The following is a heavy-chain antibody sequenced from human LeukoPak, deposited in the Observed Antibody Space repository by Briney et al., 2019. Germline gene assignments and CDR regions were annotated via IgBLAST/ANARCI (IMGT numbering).Heavy chain of an antibody. CDR3: ARYCCGSSSCPGVDY. V-gene: IGHV4-31*03. Sequence: SQTLSLTCTVSGGSITSGGNYWSWIRQHPGEGLEWIGYISQSGSTYYNPSLKSRVTISVDTSKNQFSLQLSSVTAADTAVYYCARYCCGSSSCPGVDYWGRGTLVTVSS. D-gene: IGHD2-2*01. CDR2: ISQSGST. J-gene: IGHJ4*02. CDR1: GGSITSGGNY.